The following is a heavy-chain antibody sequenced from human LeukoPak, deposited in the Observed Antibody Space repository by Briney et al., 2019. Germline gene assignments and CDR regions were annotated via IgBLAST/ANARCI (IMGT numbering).Heavy chain of an antibody. V-gene: IGHV3-23*01. CDR3: ANQDYYDSSGHYHHAIDY. CDR2: ISGSGGST. Sequence: GSLRLSCAASGFTFSSYAMSWVRQAPGKGLEWVSAISGSGGSTYYADSVKGRFTISRDNSKNTLYLQMNSLSAEDTAVYYCANQDYYDSSGHYHHAIDYWGQGTLVTVSS. J-gene: IGHJ4*02. CDR1: GFTFSSYA. D-gene: IGHD3-22*01.